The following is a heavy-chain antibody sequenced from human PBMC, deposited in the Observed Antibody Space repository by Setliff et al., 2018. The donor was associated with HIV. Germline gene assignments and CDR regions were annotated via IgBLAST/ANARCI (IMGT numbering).Heavy chain of an antibody. Sequence: VASVKVSCKASGYTFTSYAMNWVRQAPGQGLEWMGGIISIFDKANYAQKFHGRLTITADDSTRTVYMELNSLGSGDTAVYYCARGGVRGYSYGEAFDIWGQGTLVTVSS. D-gene: IGHD5-18*01. CDR3: ARGGVRGYSYGEAFDI. J-gene: IGHJ3*02. CDR2: IISIFDKA. CDR1: GYTFTSYA. V-gene: IGHV1-69*13.